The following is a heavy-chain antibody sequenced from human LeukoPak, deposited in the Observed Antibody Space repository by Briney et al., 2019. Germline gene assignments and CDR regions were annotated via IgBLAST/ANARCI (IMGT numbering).Heavy chain of an antibody. CDR2: ISSSSSTI. Sequence: GGSLRLSCAASGFTFSSSAMNWVRQAPGKGLEWVSYISSSSSTIYYADSVKGRFTISRDNAKNSLYLQMNSLRDEDTAVYYCASFYGSGSNYYYYGMDVWGQGTTVTVSS. J-gene: IGHJ6*02. D-gene: IGHD3-10*01. V-gene: IGHV3-48*02. CDR3: ASFYGSGSNYYYYGMDV. CDR1: GFTFSSSA.